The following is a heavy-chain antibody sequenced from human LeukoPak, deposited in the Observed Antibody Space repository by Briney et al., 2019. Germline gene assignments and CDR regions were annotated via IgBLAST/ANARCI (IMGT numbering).Heavy chain of an antibody. V-gene: IGHV1-18*01. J-gene: IGHJ4*02. CDR1: GYTFTSYG. CDR3: ARDSRVYDSSGYYLFLFDY. Sequence: ASVKVSCKASGYTFTSYGISWVRQAPGQGLEWMGWISAYNGNTNYAQKLQGGVTMTTDTSTSTAYMELRSLRSDDTAVYYCARDSRVYDSSGYYLFLFDYWGQGTLVTVSS. D-gene: IGHD3-22*01. CDR2: ISAYNGNT.